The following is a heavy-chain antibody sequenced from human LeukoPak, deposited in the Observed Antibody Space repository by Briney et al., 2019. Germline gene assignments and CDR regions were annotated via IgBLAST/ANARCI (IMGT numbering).Heavy chain of an antibody. CDR2: IYYSGST. CDR3: ARRLYYYDSSGYYQRYWYFDL. J-gene: IGHJ2*01. V-gene: IGHV4-59*08. CDR1: GGSISSYY. D-gene: IGHD3-22*01. Sequence: SETLSLTCTVPGGSISSYYWSWIRQPPGKGLEWIGYIYYSGSTNYNPSLKSRVTISVDTSKNQFSLKLSSVTAADTAVYYCARRLYYYDSSGYYQRYWYFDLWGRGTLVTVSS.